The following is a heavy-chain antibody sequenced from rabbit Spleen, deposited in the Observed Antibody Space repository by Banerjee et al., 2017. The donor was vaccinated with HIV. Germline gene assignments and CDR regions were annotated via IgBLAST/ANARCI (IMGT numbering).Heavy chain of an antibody. V-gene: IGHV1S40*01. CDR3: ARVSTVRGDWRYYGMDL. D-gene: IGHD2-1*01. CDR1: GFSFTNNYV. J-gene: IGHJ6*01. CDR2: IYNGDGST. Sequence: QSLEESGGGLVKPEGSLTLTCTASGFSFTNNYVMCWVRQAPGKGLEWIACIYNGDGSTYYASWAKGRFTISKTSSTTVTLQMTSLTGVDTATYFCARVSTVRGDWRYYGMDLWGQGTLVTVS.